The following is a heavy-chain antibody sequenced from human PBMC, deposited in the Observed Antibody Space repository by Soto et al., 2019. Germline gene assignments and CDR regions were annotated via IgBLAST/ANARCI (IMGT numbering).Heavy chain of an antibody. Sequence: SVKVSCKASGGTFSSYATSWVRQAPGQGLEWMGGIIPIFGTANYAQKFQGRVTITADESTSTAYMELSSLRSEDTAVYYCANPAPSYCGGDCLEAFDIWGQGTMVTVSS. D-gene: IGHD2-21*02. V-gene: IGHV1-69*13. CDR2: IIPIFGTA. CDR3: ANPAPSYCGGDCLEAFDI. J-gene: IGHJ3*02. CDR1: GGTFSSYA.